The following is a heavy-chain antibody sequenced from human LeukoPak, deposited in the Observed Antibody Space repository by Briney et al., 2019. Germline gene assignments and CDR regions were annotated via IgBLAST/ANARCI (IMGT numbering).Heavy chain of an antibody. J-gene: IGHJ6*02. Sequence: SETLSLTCAVYGGSFSGYYWSWIRQPPGKGLEWIGEINHSGSTNYNPSLKSRVTISVDTSKNQFSLKLSSVTAADTAVYYCARDGGGGSSYYYYYGMDVWGQGTTVTVSS. V-gene: IGHV4-34*01. CDR1: GGSFSGYY. D-gene: IGHD1-26*01. CDR3: ARDGGGGSSYYYYYGMDV. CDR2: INHSGST.